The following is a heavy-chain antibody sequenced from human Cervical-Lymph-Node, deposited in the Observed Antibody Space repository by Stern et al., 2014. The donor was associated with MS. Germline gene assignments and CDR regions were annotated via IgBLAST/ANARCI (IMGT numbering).Heavy chain of an antibody. J-gene: IGHJ4*02. V-gene: IGHV4-31*03. Sequence: VQLLESGPGLVKPSQTLSLTCTVSGGSISSGGYYWSWIRQHPGKGLEWIGYIYYSGSTYYNPSLKSRVTISVDTSKNQFSLKLSSVTAADTAVYYCAREAKVGAPFDYWGQGTLVTVSS. CDR2: IYYSGST. CDR3: AREAKVGAPFDY. D-gene: IGHD1-26*01. CDR1: GGSISSGGYY.